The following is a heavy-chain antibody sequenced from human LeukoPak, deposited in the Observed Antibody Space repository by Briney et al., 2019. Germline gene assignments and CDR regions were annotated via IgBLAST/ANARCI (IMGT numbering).Heavy chain of an antibody. D-gene: IGHD2-15*01. Sequence: QPGGSLRLSCAASGFTFSSYEMNWVRQAPGRGLEWVSYISSSGSTIYYADSVKGRFTISRDNSKNTLYLQMNSLRAEDTAVYYCAKPGYCSGGSCRGGWFDPWGQGTLVTVSS. CDR3: AKPGYCSGGSCRGGWFDP. CDR1: GFTFSSYE. V-gene: IGHV3-48*03. J-gene: IGHJ5*02. CDR2: ISSSGSTI.